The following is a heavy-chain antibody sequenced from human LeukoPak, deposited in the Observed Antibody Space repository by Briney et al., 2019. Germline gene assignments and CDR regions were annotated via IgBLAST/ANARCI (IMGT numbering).Heavy chain of an antibody. CDR2: IKQDGSEK. CDR1: GFTFSSYW. CDR3: ARPANYYDSSGYYHNWFDP. V-gene: IGHV3-7*01. D-gene: IGHD3-22*01. Sequence: PGGSLRLSCAASGFTFSSYWMSWVRQAPGKGLEWVANIKQDGSEKYYVDSVKGRFTISRDNAKNSLYLQMNSLRAEDTAVYYCARPANYYDSSGYYHNWFDPWGQGTLVTVSS. J-gene: IGHJ5*02.